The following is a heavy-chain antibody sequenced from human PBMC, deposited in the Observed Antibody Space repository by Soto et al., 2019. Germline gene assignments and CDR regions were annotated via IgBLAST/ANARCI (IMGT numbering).Heavy chain of an antibody. CDR1: GGSISSYY. CDR2: IRNSGST. D-gene: IGHD6-19*01. V-gene: IGHV4-59*01. Sequence: PSETLSLTCIVSGGSISSYYCSWIRQPPGQGLEWIGYIRNSGSTNSNPSLKSRVTISLDTSKNQCSLKLASVTAADTAVYYCAGGAVAGSGSLDLWGQGILVTVSS. J-gene: IGHJ5*02. CDR3: AGGAVAGSGSLDL.